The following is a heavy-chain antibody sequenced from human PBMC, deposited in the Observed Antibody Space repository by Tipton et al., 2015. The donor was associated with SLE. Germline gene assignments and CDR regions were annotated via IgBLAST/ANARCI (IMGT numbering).Heavy chain of an antibody. Sequence: SLRLSCATSGFTFSSYEMIWVRQAPGKGLEWVSSITSGSAIYYADSVKDRFTISRDNAKNSLFLQMNNLRAEDTALYYCARGGYTGSPWYFDLWGRGTLVTVSS. CDR2: ITSGSAI. V-gene: IGHV3-48*03. D-gene: IGHD1-26*01. CDR3: ARGGYTGSPWYFDL. J-gene: IGHJ2*01. CDR1: GFTFSSYE.